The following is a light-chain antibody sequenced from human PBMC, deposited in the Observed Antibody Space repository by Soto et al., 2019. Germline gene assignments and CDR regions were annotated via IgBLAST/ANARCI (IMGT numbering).Light chain of an antibody. CDR1: QSVSSY. J-gene: IGKJ2*01. CDR2: DAS. Sequence: EIVLTQSPATLSLSPGERATLSCRASQSVSSYLAWYQQKPGQAPRLLIYDASNWATGIPARFSGSGSGTDFTLTISSREPEDFAVYYCQQRSNWPPYTFGQGTKLEIK. CDR3: QQRSNWPPYT. V-gene: IGKV3-11*01.